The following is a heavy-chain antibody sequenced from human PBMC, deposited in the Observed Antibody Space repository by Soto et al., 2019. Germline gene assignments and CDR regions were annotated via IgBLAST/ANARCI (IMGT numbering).Heavy chain of an antibody. V-gene: IGHV4-59*01. CDR2: IYYSGST. CDR3: ARPSRRNYYYGLDV. Sequence: ASETLSLTCTVSGGSISSYYWSWIRQPPGKGLEWIGYIYYSGSTNYNPSLKSRVTISVDTSKNQFSLKLSSVTAADTAVYYCARPSRRNYYYGLDVWGQGTTVPVSS. J-gene: IGHJ6*02. CDR1: GGSISSYY.